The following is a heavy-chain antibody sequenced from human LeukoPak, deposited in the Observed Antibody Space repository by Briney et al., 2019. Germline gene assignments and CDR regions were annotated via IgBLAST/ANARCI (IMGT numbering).Heavy chain of an antibody. J-gene: IGHJ6*03. V-gene: IGHV3-23*01. Sequence: GGSLRLSCAASGFTFSSHPMSWVRLAPGKGLEWVSSIRGSGDSTYYADSVKGRFTVSRDNTKNTLYLQMNSLRGDDTAVYYCAKSYSYYHMDDWGKGTSVTVSS. CDR3: AKSYSYYHMDD. CDR1: GFTFSSHP. CDR2: IRGSGDST.